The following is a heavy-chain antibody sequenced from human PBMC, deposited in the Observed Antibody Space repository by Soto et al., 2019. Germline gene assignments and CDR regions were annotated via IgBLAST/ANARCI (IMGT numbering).Heavy chain of an antibody. V-gene: IGHV3-30*18. Sequence: HPGGSLRLSCAASGFTFSSYGMHWVRQAPGKGLEWVAVISYDGSNKYYADSVKGRFTISRDNSKNTLYLQMSSLRAEDTAVYYCAKAYCSGGSCYSGDYFDYWGQGTLVTVSS. J-gene: IGHJ4*02. CDR2: ISYDGSNK. CDR3: AKAYCSGGSCYSGDYFDY. D-gene: IGHD2-15*01. CDR1: GFTFSSYG.